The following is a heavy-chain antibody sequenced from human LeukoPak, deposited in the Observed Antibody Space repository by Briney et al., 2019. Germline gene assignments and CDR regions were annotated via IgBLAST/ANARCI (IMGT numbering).Heavy chain of an antibody. CDR2: MNPNSGNT. CDR1: GYTFTSYD. D-gene: IGHD1-26*01. J-gene: IGHJ5*02. Sequence: GASVKVSCKASGYTFTSYDINWVRQATGQGLEWMGWMNPNSGNTGYAQKFQGRVTMTRNTSISTAYMELSSLRSEDTAVYYCARGLGSYRSRRFDPWGQGTLVTVSS. V-gene: IGHV1-8*01. CDR3: ARGLGSYRSRRFDP.